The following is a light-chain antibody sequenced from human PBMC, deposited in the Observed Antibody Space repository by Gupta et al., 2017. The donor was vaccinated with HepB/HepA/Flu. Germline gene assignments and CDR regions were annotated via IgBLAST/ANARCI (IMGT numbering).Light chain of an antibody. J-gene: IGKJ4*01. CDR1: QSVSNK. Sequence: EIVMTQSPATLSVSPGERATLSCRASQSVSNKLAWYQQKPGQAPRLVMYGASTRATGIPARFSGSGSGTEFTLTISSLQSEDFAVYYCQQNSNWPLTFGGETKVEIK. CDR2: GAS. CDR3: QQNSNWPLT. V-gene: IGKV3-15*01.